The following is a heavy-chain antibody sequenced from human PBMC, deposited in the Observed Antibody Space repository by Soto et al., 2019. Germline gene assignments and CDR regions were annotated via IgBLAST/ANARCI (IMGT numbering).Heavy chain of an antibody. V-gene: IGHV4-31*03. D-gene: IGHD3-3*01. CDR2: IYYSGST. CDR3: AMGGRYYDFWSGFAGWYY. J-gene: IGHJ4*02. Sequence: SETLSLTCTVSGVSISSGGYYWSWIRQHPGKGLEWIGYIYYSGSTYYNPSLKSRVTISVDTSKNQFSLKLSSVTAADTAVYYCAMGGRYYDFWSGFAGWYYWGQGTLVTVSS. CDR1: GVSISSGGYY.